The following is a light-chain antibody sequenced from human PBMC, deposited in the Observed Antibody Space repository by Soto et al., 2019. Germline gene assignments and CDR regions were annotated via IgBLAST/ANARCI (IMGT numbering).Light chain of an antibody. Sequence: QSALTQPPSASGSLGPSVTISCTVSSSDVGGYNSVSWYQHHPGKVPKVMIYEVSKRPSGVPDRFSGSKSVNTASLTVSGLQAEDEADYYCSSYAGSNNLVFGGGTKLTVL. J-gene: IGLJ2*01. CDR2: EVS. CDR1: SSDVGGYNS. CDR3: SSYAGSNNLV. V-gene: IGLV2-8*01.